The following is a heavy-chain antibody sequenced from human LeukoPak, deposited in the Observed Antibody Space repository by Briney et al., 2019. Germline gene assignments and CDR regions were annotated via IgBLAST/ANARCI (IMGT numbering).Heavy chain of an antibody. CDR3: ARSDGQVYYDSSGYHFDY. Sequence: GGSLRLSCAASGFTFTNYAMSWVRQAPGKGLEWVSAISGSGDSTYYADSVKGRFTISRDNSKNTLYLQMNSLRAEDTAVYYCARSDGQVYYDSSGYHFDYWGQGTLVTVSS. J-gene: IGHJ4*02. D-gene: IGHD3-22*01. CDR1: GFTFTNYA. V-gene: IGHV3-23*01. CDR2: ISGSGDST.